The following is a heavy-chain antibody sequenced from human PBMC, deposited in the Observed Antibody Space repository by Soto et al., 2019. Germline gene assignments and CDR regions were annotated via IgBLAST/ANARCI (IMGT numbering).Heavy chain of an antibody. D-gene: IGHD3-22*01. CDR3: ARGGSYDSSGYYNFDS. V-gene: IGHV4-59*08. CDR2: VHNSGST. Sequence: PSETLSLTCTVSGGSISSHYWSWIRQPPGKRLEWIGYVHNSGSTNYNPSLKSRVTTAVDTSKNQFSLRLSSVTAADSAVYYCARGGSYDSSGYYNFDSWGQGTLVTVSS. J-gene: IGHJ4*02. CDR1: GGSISSHY.